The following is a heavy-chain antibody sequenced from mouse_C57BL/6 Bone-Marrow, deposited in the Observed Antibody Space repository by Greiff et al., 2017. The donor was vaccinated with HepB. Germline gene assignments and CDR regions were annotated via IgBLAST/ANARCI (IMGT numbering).Heavy chain of an antibody. CDR1: GFTFSSYA. Sequence: EVQVVESGGGLVKPGGSLKLSCAASGFTFSSYAMSWVRQTPEKRLEWVATISDGGSYTYYPDNVKGRFTISRDNAKNNLYLPMSHLKSEDTAMYYCARVRNGNYPYFDYWGQGTTLTVSS. CDR2: ISDGGSYT. CDR3: ARVRNGNYPYFDY. V-gene: IGHV5-4*01. J-gene: IGHJ2*01. D-gene: IGHD2-1*01.